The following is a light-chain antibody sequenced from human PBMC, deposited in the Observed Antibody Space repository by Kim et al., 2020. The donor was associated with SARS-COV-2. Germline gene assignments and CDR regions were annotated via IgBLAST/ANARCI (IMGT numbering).Light chain of an antibody. CDR3: SSYTTTTTVV. Sequence: QSVLTQPASVSGSPGQSITISCTGTSSNVGGYNYVSWYQQHPGKAPKLMIYDVGTRPSGVSDRFSGSKSGNTASLTISGLQTEDEADYYCSSYTTTTTVVFGGGTKLTVL. J-gene: IGLJ2*01. CDR2: DVG. V-gene: IGLV2-14*03. CDR1: SSNVGGYNY.